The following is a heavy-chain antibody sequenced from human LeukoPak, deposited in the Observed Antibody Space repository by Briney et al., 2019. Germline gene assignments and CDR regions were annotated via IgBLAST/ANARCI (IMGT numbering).Heavy chain of an antibody. CDR3: ARGVTSPDY. D-gene: IGHD2-21*02. Sequence: GGSLRLSCGVSGFTFSDFWMSWVRQGPGRGLEWVAGINKDGTVGLYVDSVKGRYTISRDNAQNSVALQMSSLTVEDTAVYYCARGVTSPDYWGQGTLVTVSS. J-gene: IGHJ4*02. CDR2: INKDGTVG. V-gene: IGHV3-7*04. CDR1: GFTFSDFW.